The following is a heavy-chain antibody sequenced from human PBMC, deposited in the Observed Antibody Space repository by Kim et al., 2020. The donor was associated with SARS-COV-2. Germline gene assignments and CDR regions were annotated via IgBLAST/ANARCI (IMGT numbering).Heavy chain of an antibody. CDR1: GFTFSDYY. CDR2: ISSSSSYT. Sequence: WGSLRLSCAASGFTFSDYYMSWIRQAPGKGLEWVSFISSSSSYTNYDDPVKGRCTISRDNAKNSLYLQMNSLRAEDTAAYYCARGGMVLGGLCAGFDY. J-gene: IGHJ4*01. CDR3: ARGGMVLGGLCAGFDY. D-gene: IGHD3-10*01. V-gene: IGHV3-11*05.